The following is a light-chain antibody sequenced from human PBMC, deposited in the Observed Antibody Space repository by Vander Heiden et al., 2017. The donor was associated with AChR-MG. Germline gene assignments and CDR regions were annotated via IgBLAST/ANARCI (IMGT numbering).Light chain of an antibody. V-gene: IGKV1-5*03. CDR1: QSITNR. CDR2: KAS. CDR3: LQYESDRRT. Sequence: DIQMTQSPSTLSASVGDRVTITCRARQSITNRVAWYQQKPGKAPKLLIFKASSLESGVPSRFSGGGSGTEFTLTIRSLQPDDLATYYCLQYESDRRTFGQGTKVELK. J-gene: IGKJ1*01.